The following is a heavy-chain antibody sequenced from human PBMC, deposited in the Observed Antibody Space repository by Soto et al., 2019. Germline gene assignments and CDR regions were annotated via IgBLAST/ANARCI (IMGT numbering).Heavy chain of an antibody. Sequence: QVQLQQWGAGLLKPSETLSLTCAVYGGSFSGYYWSWIRQPPGKGLEWIGEINHSGSTNYNPSLKSGVTVSVETSKNQFSLKLSSVTAADTAVYYCARGQPVCCIAARRPNWLDPWGQGTLVVVSS. V-gene: IGHV4-34*01. CDR1: GGSFSGYY. CDR3: ARGQPVCCIAARRPNWLDP. CDR2: INHSGST. D-gene: IGHD6-6*01. J-gene: IGHJ5*02.